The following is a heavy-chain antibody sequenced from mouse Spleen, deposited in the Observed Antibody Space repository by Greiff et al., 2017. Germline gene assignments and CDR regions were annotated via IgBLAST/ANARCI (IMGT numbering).Heavy chain of an antibody. CDR1: GYTFTSYW. CDR2: IHPISGST. Sequence: QVQLKQPGAELVKPGASVKLSCKASGYTFTSYWMHWVKQRPGQGLEWIGMIHPISGSTNYNEKFKSKATLTVDKSSSTAYMQLSSLTSEDSAVYYCARSPINWDGKNYFDYWGQGTTLTVSS. D-gene: IGHD4-1*02. CDR3: ARSPINWDGKNYFDY. V-gene: IGHV1-64*01. J-gene: IGHJ2*01.